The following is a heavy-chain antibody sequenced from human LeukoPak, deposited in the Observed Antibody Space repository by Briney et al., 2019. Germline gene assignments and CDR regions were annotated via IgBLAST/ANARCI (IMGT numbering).Heavy chain of an antibody. J-gene: IGHJ4*02. V-gene: IGHV3-30-3*01. CDR3: AGGSVGGMVTAIRY. CDR1: GFTFSSYA. D-gene: IGHD2-21*02. Sequence: PGRSLRLSCAASGFTFSSYAMHWVRQAPGKGLEWVAVISYDGSNKYYADSVKGRFTISRDNSKNTLYLQMNSLRAEDTAVYYCAGGSVGGMVTAIRYWGQGTLVTVSS. CDR2: ISYDGSNK.